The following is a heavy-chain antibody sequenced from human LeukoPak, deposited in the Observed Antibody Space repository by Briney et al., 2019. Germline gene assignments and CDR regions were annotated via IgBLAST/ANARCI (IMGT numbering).Heavy chain of an antibody. V-gene: IGHV1-18*01. CDR3: ARARMTMVGGVITYFYMDL. Sequence: ASVNVSYTPSGHAFVSYGISWVRQAPGQGLEWLGWTSPYKGNTNNEQSLQGRVTMTTVTSTSAAYMELRRLRSDDTAVYYCARARMTMVGGVITYFYMDLWGQGTTVTVSS. J-gene: IGHJ6*03. D-gene: IGHD3-10*01. CDR1: GHAFVSYG. CDR2: TSPYKGNT.